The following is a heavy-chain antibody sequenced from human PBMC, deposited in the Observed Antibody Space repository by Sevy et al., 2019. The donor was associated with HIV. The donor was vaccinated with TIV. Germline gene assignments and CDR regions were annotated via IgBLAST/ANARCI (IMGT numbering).Heavy chain of an antibody. CDR1: GGTFSSYA. CDR2: IIPIFGTA. Sequence: ASVKVSCKASGGTFSSYAISWVRQAPGQELEWMGGIIPIFGTANYAQKFQGRVTITADESTSTAYMELSSLRSEDTAVYYCARSERGVTIFGVVIMEGGAFDIWGQGTMVTVSS. CDR3: ARSERGVTIFGVVIMEGGAFDI. D-gene: IGHD3-3*01. J-gene: IGHJ3*02. V-gene: IGHV1-69*13.